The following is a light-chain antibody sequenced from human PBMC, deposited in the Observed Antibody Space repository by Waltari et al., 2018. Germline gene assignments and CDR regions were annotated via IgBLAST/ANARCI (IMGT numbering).Light chain of an antibody. V-gene: IGLV1-51*02. Sequence: QSVLTQPPSVSAAPGQRVTISCSGGSSNIGTNYVSWYRQFPGPAPKLLIYEDSEHPSGIPCLFSGSKSGPSATLDITGRQAGDEADYYCGTWDSSLSGAVFGGGTHLTVL. CDR3: GTWDSSLSGAV. CDR2: EDS. CDR1: SSNIGTNY. J-gene: IGLJ7*01.